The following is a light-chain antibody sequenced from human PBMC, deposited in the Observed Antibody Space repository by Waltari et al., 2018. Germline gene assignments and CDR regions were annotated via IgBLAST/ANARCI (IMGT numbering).Light chain of an antibody. V-gene: IGKV1-8*01. J-gene: IGKJ3*01. Sequence: AIRITQSPSSLSASTGDRVTITCRASQGISSYLAWYQQKPGKAPKLLIYAASTLQSGVPSRFSGSGSGTDFTITISCLQSEDFATYYCQQYYSYPFTFGPGTKVDIK. CDR3: QQYYSYPFT. CDR2: AAS. CDR1: QGISSY.